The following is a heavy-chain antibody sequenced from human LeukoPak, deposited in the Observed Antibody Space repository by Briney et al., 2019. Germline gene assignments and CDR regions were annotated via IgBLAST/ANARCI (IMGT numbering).Heavy chain of an antibody. Sequence: SETLSLTCTVSGGSISSYYWSWIRQPPGKGLEWIGYIYYSGSTNYNPSLKSRVTISVDTSKNQFSLKLSSVTAADTAVYYCARGRRIVGARGWFDPWGQGTLVTVSS. J-gene: IGHJ5*02. CDR3: ARGRRIVGARGWFDP. CDR1: GGSISSYY. V-gene: IGHV4-59*01. D-gene: IGHD1-26*01. CDR2: IYYSGST.